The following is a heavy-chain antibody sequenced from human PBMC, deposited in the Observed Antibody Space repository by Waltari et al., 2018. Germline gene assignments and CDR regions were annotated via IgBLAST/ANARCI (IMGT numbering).Heavy chain of an antibody. D-gene: IGHD3-22*01. CDR2: IIPVFGTT. CDR3: VRGQSYYFDRTGFHGLFNY. V-gene: IGHV1-69*01. CDR1: GGTFSSFA. Sequence: QVQLVQSGAEVKKPGSSVRVSCRTSGGTFSSFAINWVRQAPGQGLEWMGGIIPVFGTTNYTQRSQGRLTINADGSTNTAYMELNSLTSDDTAVYYCVRGQSYYFDRTGFHGLFNYWGQGTLVTVSS. J-gene: IGHJ4*02.